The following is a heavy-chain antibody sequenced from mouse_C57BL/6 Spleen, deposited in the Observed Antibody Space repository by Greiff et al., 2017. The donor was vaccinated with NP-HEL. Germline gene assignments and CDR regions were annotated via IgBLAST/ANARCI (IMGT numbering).Heavy chain of an antibody. D-gene: IGHD2-1*01. V-gene: IGHV1-80*01. Sequence: VQLQQSGAELVKPGASVKISCKASGYAFSSYWMNWVKQRPGKGLEWIGQIYPGDGDTNYNGKFKGKATLTAGKSSSTAYMQLSSLTSEDSAVYFCAISLYGNYLFAYWGQGTLVTVSA. CDR2: IYPGDGDT. CDR3: AISLYGNYLFAY. CDR1: GYAFSSYW. J-gene: IGHJ3*01.